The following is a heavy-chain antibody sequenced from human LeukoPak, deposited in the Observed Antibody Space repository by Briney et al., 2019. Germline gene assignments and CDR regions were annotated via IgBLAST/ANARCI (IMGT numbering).Heavy chain of an antibody. CDR2: ISYSGRT. V-gene: IGHV4-31*03. Sequence: SETLSLTCTVSGGSFSSGDYYWSWIRQHPGKGLEWIGYISYSGRTYYNPSLKSRISMSLDTARKQFSLKVTSVTAADTAVYYCATALAAGTHFDSWGQGTLVTVSS. D-gene: IGHD6-13*01. CDR1: GGSFSSGDYY. CDR3: ATALAAGTHFDS. J-gene: IGHJ4*02.